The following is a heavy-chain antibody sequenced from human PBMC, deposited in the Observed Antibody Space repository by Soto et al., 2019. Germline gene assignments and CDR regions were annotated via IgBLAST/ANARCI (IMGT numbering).Heavy chain of an antibody. J-gene: IGHJ3*02. CDR3: ARMTVPAAKNAFDI. Sequence: PSETLSLTCTVSGGSISSYYWSWIRQPAGKGLEWIGRIYTSGSTNYNPSLKSRVTMSVDTSKNQFSLKLSSVTAADTALYYCARMTVPAAKNAFDIWGQGTMVTVSS. V-gene: IGHV4-4*07. CDR1: GGSISSYY. D-gene: IGHD2-2*01. CDR2: IYTSGST.